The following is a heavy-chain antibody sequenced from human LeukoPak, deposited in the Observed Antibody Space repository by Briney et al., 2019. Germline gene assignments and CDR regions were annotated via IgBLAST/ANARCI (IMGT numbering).Heavy chain of an antibody. CDR2: MNPNSGNT. Sequence: ASVKVSCKASGYTFTSYDINWVRQATGQGLKWMGWMNPNSGNTGYAQKFQGRVTITTDESTSTAYMELSSLRSEDTAVYYCARLGCSSTSCYTEDYWGQGTLVTVSS. D-gene: IGHD2-2*02. CDR1: GYTFTSYD. V-gene: IGHV1-8*01. J-gene: IGHJ4*02. CDR3: ARLGCSSTSCYTEDY.